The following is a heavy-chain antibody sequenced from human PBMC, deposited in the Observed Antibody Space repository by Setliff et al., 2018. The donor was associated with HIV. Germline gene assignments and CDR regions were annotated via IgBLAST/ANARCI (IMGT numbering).Heavy chain of an antibody. J-gene: IGHJ5*01. Sequence: SETLSLTCTVSGGSIRTGAYYWGWIRQPPGKGLEWIGSIYYDGRTFYKSSLKSRLTISVDTSKNQFSLSLNSVTAADTAVYFCARGGAVSADFDSWGQGTLVTVSS. CDR3: ARGGAVSADFDS. CDR1: GGSIRTGAYY. D-gene: IGHD3-16*01. V-gene: IGHV4-39*07. CDR2: IYYDGRT.